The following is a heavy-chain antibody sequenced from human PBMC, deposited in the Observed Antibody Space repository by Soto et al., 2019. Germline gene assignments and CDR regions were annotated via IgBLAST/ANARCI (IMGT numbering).Heavy chain of an antibody. J-gene: IGHJ6*02. V-gene: IGHV3-30*09. D-gene: IGHD3-22*01. Sequence: ESGGGEVQPGRSLRLSCAASGFKYTDFALHWVRQAPGKGLEWVAIISYDGSDKYYADSVKGRFVISRDNPKDTLYLEMNSTRPEETAVYFCARRDWDSYYAIEVWGQGTTVTVFS. CDR1: GFKYTDFA. CDR3: ARRDWDSYYAIEV. CDR2: ISYDGSDK.